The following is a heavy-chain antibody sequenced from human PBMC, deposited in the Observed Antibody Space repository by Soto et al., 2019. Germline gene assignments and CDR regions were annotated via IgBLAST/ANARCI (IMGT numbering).Heavy chain of an antibody. J-gene: IGHJ3*01. V-gene: IGHV3-53*01. CDR1: GFTFSSND. D-gene: IGHD3-22*01. CDR2: IYSGGST. Sequence: EVQLVESGGGLIQPGGSLRLSCAASGFTFSSNDMNWVRQAPGKGLEWVSLIYSGGSTYYADSVKGRFTNSRDNSKNTLYLQMSSLRGEDTAVYYCATRPLLPGGPWGQGTIVTVSS. CDR3: ATRPLLPGGP.